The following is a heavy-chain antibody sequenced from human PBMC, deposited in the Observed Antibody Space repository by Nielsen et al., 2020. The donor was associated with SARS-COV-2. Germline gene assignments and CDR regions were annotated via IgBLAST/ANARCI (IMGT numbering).Heavy chain of an antibody. CDR2: IYYSGST. CDR3: ARVGSGYRNYYYYYGMDV. CDR1: GGSISSYY. D-gene: IGHD5-12*01. V-gene: IGHV4-59*08. Sequence: GSLRLSCTVSGGSISSYYWSWIRQPPGKGLEWIGYIYYSGSTNYNPSLKSRVTISVDTSKNQFSLKLSSVTAADTALYYCARVGSGYRNYYYYYGMDVWGQGTTVTVSS. J-gene: IGHJ6*02.